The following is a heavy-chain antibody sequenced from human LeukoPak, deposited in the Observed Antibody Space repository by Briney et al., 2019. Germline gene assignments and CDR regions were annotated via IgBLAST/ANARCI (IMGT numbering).Heavy chain of an antibody. CDR1: GFTFSSYA. CDR3: VKDPSDCSSTSCLYYFDY. CDR2: ISSNGGST. V-gene: IGHV3-64D*06. D-gene: IGHD2-2*01. J-gene: IGHJ4*02. Sequence: GGSLRLSCSASGFTFSSYAMHWVCQAPGKGLEYVSAISSNGGSTYYADSVKGRFTISRDNSKNTLYLQMSSLRAEDTAVYYCVKDPSDCSSTSCLYYFDYWGQGTLVTVSS.